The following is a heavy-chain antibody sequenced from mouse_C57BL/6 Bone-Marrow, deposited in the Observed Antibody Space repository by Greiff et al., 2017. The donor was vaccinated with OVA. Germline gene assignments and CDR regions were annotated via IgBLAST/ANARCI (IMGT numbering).Heavy chain of an antibody. J-gene: IGHJ4*01. CDR2: IYPGDGDT. CDR1: GYAFSSSW. D-gene: IGHD2-4*01. V-gene: IGHV1-82*01. CDR3: ARSRDYDGGVAMDY. Sequence: QVQLQQSGPELVKPGASVKISCKASGYAFSSSWMNWVKQRPGKGLEWIGRIYPGDGDTNYNGKFKGKATLTADKSSSTAYMQLSSLTSEDSAVYFCARSRDYDGGVAMDYWGQGTSVTVSS.